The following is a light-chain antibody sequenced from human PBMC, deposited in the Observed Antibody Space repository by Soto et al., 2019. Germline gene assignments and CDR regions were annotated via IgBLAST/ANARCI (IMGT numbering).Light chain of an antibody. Sequence: DIQMTQSPSTLSASVGDRVTITCRASQSISSWLAWYQQKPGKAPKLLIYHASSLESGVPSRFSGSGSETEFTLTISSLQPDDFATYYCQHYNNFPYTFGHGTKLQIK. J-gene: IGKJ2*01. CDR1: QSISSW. CDR2: HAS. V-gene: IGKV1-5*01. CDR3: QHYNNFPYT.